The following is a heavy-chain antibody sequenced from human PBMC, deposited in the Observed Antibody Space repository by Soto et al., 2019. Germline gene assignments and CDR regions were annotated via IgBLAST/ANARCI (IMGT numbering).Heavy chain of an antibody. V-gene: IGHV4-31*03. D-gene: IGHD1-26*01. CDR3: ALGPDSRIYPNVDY. CDR1: GGSISSGGYY. J-gene: IGHJ4*02. Sequence: QVQLQESGPGLVKPSQTLSLTCTVSGGSISSGGYYWSWIRQHPGKGLEWIVYIYYSGSTYYNPSLKSRVTIQVDTSKNQYSLKLSAVTAADTAVYCCALGPDSRIYPNVDYWGRGNLVTV. CDR2: IYYSGST.